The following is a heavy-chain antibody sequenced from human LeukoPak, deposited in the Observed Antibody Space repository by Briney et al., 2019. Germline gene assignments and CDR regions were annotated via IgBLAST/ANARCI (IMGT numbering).Heavy chain of an antibody. D-gene: IGHD1-1*01. CDR1: GYSFTSYW. CDR2: IYPGDSDT. V-gene: IGHV5-51*01. J-gene: IGHJ4*02. Sequence: GASLKISCKGSGYSFTSYWIGWVRQMPGKGLEWMGIIYPGDSDTRYSPSYQGQVIISADKSISTAYLQWSSLKASDAAMYYCARHDQVGTGGFDYWGQGTLVTVFS. CDR3: ARHDQVGTGGFDY.